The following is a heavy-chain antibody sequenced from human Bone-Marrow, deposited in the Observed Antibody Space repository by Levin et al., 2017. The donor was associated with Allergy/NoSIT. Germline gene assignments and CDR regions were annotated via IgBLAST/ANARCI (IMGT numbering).Heavy chain of an antibody. V-gene: IGHV3-23*01. CDR3: AKDRTPDDIWDFDY. D-gene: IGHD3-9*01. CDR1: GFTFTTYT. J-gene: IGHJ4*02. Sequence: GGSLRLSCAASGFTFTTYTINWVRQAPGKGLEWVSTISQKGDKTFYADSVKGRFTISRDNSKNMVYLQMNSLRAEDTAVYYCAKDRTPDDIWDFDYWGQGTLVTVSS. CDR2: ISQKGDKT.